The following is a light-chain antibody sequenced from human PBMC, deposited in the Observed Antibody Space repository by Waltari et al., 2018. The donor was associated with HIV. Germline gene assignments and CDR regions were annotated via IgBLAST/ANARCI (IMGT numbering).Light chain of an antibody. CDR1: QSVTASY. CDR3: QQYNNWPRT. CDR2: AAS. J-gene: IGKJ1*01. V-gene: IGKV3-20*01. Sequence: EIVLTQSPGSLSLSPGDRATLSCRASQSVTASYLAWYQQKPGQAPRLLMYAASSRATGIPDRFSGSGSGTDFTLTVSRLESEDFAVYYCQQYNNWPRTFGQGTKVEIK.